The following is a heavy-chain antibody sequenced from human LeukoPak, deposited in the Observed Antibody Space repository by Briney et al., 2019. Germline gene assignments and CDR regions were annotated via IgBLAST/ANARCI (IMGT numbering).Heavy chain of an antibody. J-gene: IGHJ4*02. D-gene: IGHD2-2*01. CDR3: ARSQATAMVSDY. CDR1: GDSIRSNRFY. CDR2: IDYKGST. Sequence: PSETLSLTCIVSGDSIRSNRFYWGWIRQPPGKGLEWIGNIDYKGSTYYNPSLKSRVTISADTSKNQFSLKLNSVTAADTAVYYCARSQATAMVSDYWGQGTLVTVSS. V-gene: IGHV4-39*01.